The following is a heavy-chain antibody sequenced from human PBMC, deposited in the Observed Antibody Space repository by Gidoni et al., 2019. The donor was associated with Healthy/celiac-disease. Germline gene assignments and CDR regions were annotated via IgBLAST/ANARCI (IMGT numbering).Heavy chain of an antibody. CDR3: ARARLDYGDYDWYFDL. D-gene: IGHD4-17*01. V-gene: IGHV4-30-2*01. J-gene: IGHJ2*01. CDR1: GGSLSSGGYS. Sequence: QLQLQESGSGLVKPSQTLSLTCAVTGGSLSSGGYSWSWIRQPPGKGLEWLGYIYHSGSTDYNPSRKSRVTISVDRSKNQFSLKLSSVTAADTAVYYCARARLDYGDYDWYFDLWGRGTLVTVSS. CDR2: IYHSGST.